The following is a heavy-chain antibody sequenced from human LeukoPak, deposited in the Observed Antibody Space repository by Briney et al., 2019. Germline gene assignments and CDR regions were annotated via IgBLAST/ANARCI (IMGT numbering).Heavy chain of an antibody. CDR1: GFHFTYYD. J-gene: IGHJ4*02. D-gene: IGHD1-7*01. CDR2: MNPNSGNT. Sequence: ASAEASFKASGFHFTYYDNKWGRPATGQGAGWVGWMNPNSGNTGYAQKFQGRVTITRNTSISTAYMELSSLRSEDTAVYYCARGAWNYGYGFDYWGQGTLVTVSS. CDR3: ARGAWNYGYGFDY. V-gene: IGHV1-8*03.